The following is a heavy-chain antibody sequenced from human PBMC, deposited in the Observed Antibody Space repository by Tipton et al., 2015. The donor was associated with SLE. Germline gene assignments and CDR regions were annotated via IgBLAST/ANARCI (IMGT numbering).Heavy chain of an antibody. CDR3: ARGHGSGPSLYRYYGMDV. V-gene: IGHV4-39*07. CDR1: GGSLSSRSYS. Sequence: TLSLTCTVSGGSLSSRSYSWGWARQPPGKGLEWIGEINHSGSTNYNPSLKSRVTISLDTTKNQFSLNLTSVTATDTAVYYCARGHGSGPSLYRYYGMDVWGQGTTVTVSS. D-gene: IGHD2/OR15-2a*01. J-gene: IGHJ6*02. CDR2: INHSGST.